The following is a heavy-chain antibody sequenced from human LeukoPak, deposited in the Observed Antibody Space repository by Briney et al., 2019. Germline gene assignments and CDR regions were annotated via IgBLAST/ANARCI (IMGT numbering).Heavy chain of an antibody. CDR1: VYTFTGYY. Sequence: ASVKVSCKASVYTFTGYYMHWVRQAPGQGLEWMGWINPNSGGTNYAQKFQGRVTMTRDTSISTAYMELSRLRSDDTAVYYCARGLESYNWFDPWGQGTLVTVSS. V-gene: IGHV1-2*02. D-gene: IGHD3-16*02. J-gene: IGHJ5*02. CDR3: ARGLESYNWFDP. CDR2: INPNSGGT.